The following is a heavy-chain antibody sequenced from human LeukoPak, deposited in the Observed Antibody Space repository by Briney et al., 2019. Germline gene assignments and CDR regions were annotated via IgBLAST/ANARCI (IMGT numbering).Heavy chain of an antibody. CDR3: ARGESIAAAVFGY. CDR1: GGSISSYY. J-gene: IGHJ4*02. V-gene: IGHV4-59*01. CDR2: IYYSGST. Sequence: SETLSLTCTVSGGSISSYYWSWIRQPPGKGLEWIGYIYYSGSTNYNPSLKSRVTISVDTSKNQFSLKLSSVTAADTAVYYCARGESIAAAVFGYWGQGTLVTVSS. D-gene: IGHD6-13*01.